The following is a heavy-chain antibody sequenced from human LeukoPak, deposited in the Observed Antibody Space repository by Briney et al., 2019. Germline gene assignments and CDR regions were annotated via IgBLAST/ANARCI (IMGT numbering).Heavy chain of an antibody. V-gene: IGHV1-2*02. D-gene: IGHD1-26*01. J-gene: IGHJ5*02. CDR2: INPKRGGA. Sequence: ASVKVSCKASGYIFTDYNIHWVRQAPGQGPEWMGWINPKRGGAYFAQRFQGRVTMTRDTSISTAYMELSKLRSDDTAVYYCARDAIYSGSSWFDPWGQGTPVTVSS. CDR3: ARDAIYSGSSWFDP. CDR1: GYIFTDYN.